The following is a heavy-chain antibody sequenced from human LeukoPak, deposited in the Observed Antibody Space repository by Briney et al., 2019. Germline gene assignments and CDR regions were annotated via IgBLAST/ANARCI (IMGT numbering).Heavy chain of an antibody. D-gene: IGHD1-26*01. CDR1: GFTFSTYA. J-gene: IGHJ4*02. CDR3: ASELPDRSYDFEY. V-gene: IGHV3-30*04. Sequence: GGSLRLSCAASGFTFSTYAMHWVRQAPGEGLEWVAFISYDGSEKYYPDYVKGRFTISRDNSKNTLYLQINSLISEDTAVYYCASELPDRSYDFEYWGQGTRVTVSS. CDR2: ISYDGSEK.